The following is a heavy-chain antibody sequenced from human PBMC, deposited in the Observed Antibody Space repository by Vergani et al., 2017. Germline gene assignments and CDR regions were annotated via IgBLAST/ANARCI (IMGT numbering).Heavy chain of an antibody. Sequence: QLQLQESGPGLVKPSETLCLTCTVSGGSISSSSYYWGWIRQPPGKGLEWIGSIYYSGSTYYNPSLKSRVTISVDTSKNQFSLKLSSVTAADTAVYYCARLIYPYXSSAYYYYYYYMDVWGKGTTVTVSS. CDR1: GGSISSSSYY. D-gene: IGHD6-13*01. CDR3: ARLIYPYXSSAYYYYYYYMDV. V-gene: IGHV4-39*01. J-gene: IGHJ6*03. CDR2: IYYSGST.